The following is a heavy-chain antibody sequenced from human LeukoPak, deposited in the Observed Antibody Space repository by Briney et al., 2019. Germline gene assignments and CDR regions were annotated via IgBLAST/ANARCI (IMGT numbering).Heavy chain of an antibody. Sequence: SETLSLTCTVSGYSISSGYYWGWIRQPPGKGLEWIGSIYHSGSTYYNPSLKSRVTISVDTSKNQFSLELSSVTAADTAVYYCARDPDPKNTAMAVWGQGTLVTVSS. CDR1: GYSISSGYY. V-gene: IGHV4-38-2*02. D-gene: IGHD5-18*01. CDR2: IYHSGST. J-gene: IGHJ4*02. CDR3: ARDPDPKNTAMAV.